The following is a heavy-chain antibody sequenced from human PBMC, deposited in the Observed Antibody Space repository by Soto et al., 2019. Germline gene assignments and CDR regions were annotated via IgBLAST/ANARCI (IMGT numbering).Heavy chain of an antibody. Sequence: GGSLRLSCAASGFTFSSYSMNWVRQAPGKGLEWVSSISSSSSYVYYADSVKGRFTISRDNAKNSLYLQMNSLRAEDTAVYYCARDLTVTTDYYYYGMDVWGQGTTVTVSS. D-gene: IGHD4-17*01. V-gene: IGHV3-21*01. CDR3: ARDLTVTTDYYYYGMDV. CDR2: ISSSSSYV. CDR1: GFTFSSYS. J-gene: IGHJ6*02.